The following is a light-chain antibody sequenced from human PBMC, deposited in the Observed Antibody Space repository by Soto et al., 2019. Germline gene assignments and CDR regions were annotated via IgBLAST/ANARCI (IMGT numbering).Light chain of an antibody. CDR3: SSYTHIVTVEV. CDR1: STDFGGSNY. Sequence: QSVLTQPASVSGSPGQSITISCTGVSTDFGGSNYVSWYQQHPDKAPKLILYEVSNRPSGVSHRFSGSKSGNTASLTISGLQSEDAVDYYCSSYTHIVTVEVFGPGTNVNVL. J-gene: IGLJ1*01. CDR2: EVS. V-gene: IGLV2-14*01.